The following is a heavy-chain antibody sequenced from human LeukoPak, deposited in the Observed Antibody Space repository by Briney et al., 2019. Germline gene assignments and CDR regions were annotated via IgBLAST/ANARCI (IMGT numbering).Heavy chain of an antibody. CDR2: INSDSGGT. Sequence: ASVKVSCKASGYTFTGYYIDWVRQAPGQGLEWMGWINSDSGGTNYAQKFQGRVTMTRDTSTSTAYMELSSLRSDDAAFYYCARDTITVTTPYFDYWGQGTLVTVPS. CDR1: GYTFTGYY. V-gene: IGHV1-2*02. CDR3: ARDTITVTTPYFDY. D-gene: IGHD4-17*01. J-gene: IGHJ4*02.